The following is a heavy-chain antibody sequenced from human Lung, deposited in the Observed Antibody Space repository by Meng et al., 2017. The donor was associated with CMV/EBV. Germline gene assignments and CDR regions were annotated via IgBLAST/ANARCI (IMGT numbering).Heavy chain of an antibody. CDR3: ARHGSGSYFYGMDV. CDR1: GGSISSYY. CDR2: IYYSGST. J-gene: IGHJ6*01. Sequence: SETLSLTCTVSGGSISSYYWSWIRQPPGKGLEDIGYIYYSGSTSYNPSLKSRVTISVDTSKNQFSLKLSSVTAADTAVYYCARHGSGSYFYGMDVWGQGXTVTVSS. V-gene: IGHV4-59*01. D-gene: IGHD3-10*01.